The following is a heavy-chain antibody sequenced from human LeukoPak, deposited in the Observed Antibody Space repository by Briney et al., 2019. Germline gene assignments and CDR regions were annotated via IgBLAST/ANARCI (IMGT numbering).Heavy chain of an antibody. CDR3: ARDGGAYYYDSSGYYFNWFDP. D-gene: IGHD3-22*01. Sequence: SVKVSCKASGGTFGSYAISWVRQAPGQGLEWMGGIIPIFGTANYAQKFQGRVTITTDESTSTAYMELSSLRSEDTAVYYCARDGGAYYYDSSGYYFNWFDPWGQGTLVTVSS. V-gene: IGHV1-69*05. J-gene: IGHJ5*02. CDR2: IIPIFGTA. CDR1: GGTFGSYA.